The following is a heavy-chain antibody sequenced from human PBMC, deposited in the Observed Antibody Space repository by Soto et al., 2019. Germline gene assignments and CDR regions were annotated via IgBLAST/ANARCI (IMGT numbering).Heavy chain of an antibody. CDR3: ARAEDITGTHLDY. J-gene: IGHJ4*02. CDR2: ILYDGSNK. D-gene: IGHD1-20*01. V-gene: IGHV3-30-3*01. Sequence: GGSLRLSCAASGFTLSSYAMHWVRQAPGKGLEWVAIILYDGSNKYYADSVKGRFTISRDNSKNTLYLQMNSLRAEDTAVYYCARAEDITGTHLDYWGQGTLVTVSS. CDR1: GFTLSSYA.